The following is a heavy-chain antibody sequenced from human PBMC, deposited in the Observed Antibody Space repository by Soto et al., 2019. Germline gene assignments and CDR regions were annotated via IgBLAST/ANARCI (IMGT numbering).Heavy chain of an antibody. CDR3: ARGYCSSTSCYTRPYGRYYGMDV. D-gene: IGHD2-2*02. J-gene: IGHJ6*02. Sequence: GGSLRPSCAVSGFTFSSYSMNWVRQAPGKGLEWVSSISSSSSYIYYADSVKGRFTISRDNAKNSLYLQKNSLRAEDTAVYYCARGYCSSTSCYTRPYGRYYGMDVWGQGTTVTVSS. CDR2: ISSSSSYI. V-gene: IGHV3-21*01. CDR1: GFTFSSYS.